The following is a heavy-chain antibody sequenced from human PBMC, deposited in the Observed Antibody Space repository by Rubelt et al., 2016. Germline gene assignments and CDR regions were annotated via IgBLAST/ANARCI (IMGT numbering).Heavy chain of an antibody. V-gene: IGHV7-4-1*02. CDR2: INTNTGNP. D-gene: IGHD6-13*01. CDR1: GYTFTSYA. CDR3: ARVIAAAGRDGNYFDY. J-gene: IGHJ4*02. Sequence: QVQLVQSGSELKKPGASAKVSCKASGYTFTSYAMNWVRQAPGQGLEWMGWINTNTGNPTYAQGVTGRFVFSLDTSVSTAYLQISSLKAEDTAVYYCARVIAAAGRDGNYFDYWGQGTLVTVSS.